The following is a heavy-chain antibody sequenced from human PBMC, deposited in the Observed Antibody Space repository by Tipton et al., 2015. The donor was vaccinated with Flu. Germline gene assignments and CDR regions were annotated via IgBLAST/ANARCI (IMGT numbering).Heavy chain of an antibody. V-gene: IGHV4-61*02. D-gene: IGHD1/OR15-1a*01. CDR1: GGSISSGSYY. J-gene: IGHJ2*01. CDR3: ARELGSPGNRYFDL. Sequence: LRLSCTVSGGSISSGSYYWSWIRQPAGKGLEWIGRIYTSGSTNYNPSLKSRVTISVDTSKNQFSLKLSSVTAADTAVYYCARELGSPGNRYFDLWGRGTLVTVSS. CDR2: IYTSGST.